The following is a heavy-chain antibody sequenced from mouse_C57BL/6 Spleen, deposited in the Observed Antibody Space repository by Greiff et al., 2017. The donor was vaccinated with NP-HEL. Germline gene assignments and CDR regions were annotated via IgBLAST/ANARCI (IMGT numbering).Heavy chain of an antibody. V-gene: IGHV1-82*01. CDR3: ARSPAGSSLDY. CDR1: GYAFSSSW. D-gene: IGHD1-1*01. J-gene: IGHJ2*01. Sequence: QVQLQQSGPELVKPGASVKISCKASGYAFSSSWMNWVKQRPGKGLEWIGRIYPGDGDTNYNGKFKGKATLTADKSSSTAYMQLSSLTSEDSAVYFCARSPAGSSLDYWGQGTTLTVSS. CDR2: IYPGDGDT.